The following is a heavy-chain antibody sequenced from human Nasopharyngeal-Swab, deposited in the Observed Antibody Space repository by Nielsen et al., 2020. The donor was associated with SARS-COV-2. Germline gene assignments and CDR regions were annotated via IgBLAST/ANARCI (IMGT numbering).Heavy chain of an antibody. CDR1: GFTFSSYW. D-gene: IGHD4-17*01. Sequence: GASLKISCAASGFTFSSYWMHWVRQDTGKGLVWVSRINSDGSSTSYADSVKGRFTISRDNAKNTLYLQMNSLRAEDTAVYYCARGGLRGGFDYWGQGTLVTVSS. J-gene: IGHJ4*02. CDR2: INSDGSST. CDR3: ARGGLRGGFDY. V-gene: IGHV3-74*01.